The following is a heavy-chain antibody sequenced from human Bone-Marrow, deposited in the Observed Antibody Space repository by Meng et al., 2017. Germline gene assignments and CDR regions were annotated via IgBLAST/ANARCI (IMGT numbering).Heavy chain of an antibody. Sequence: QVQLVESGGGVVQPGRSLRLSCAASGFTFSTYAIPWVRQAPGKGLEWVAIISYDGSNEKYADSVKGRFTISRDNSKNTLYLQMNSLRAEDTAVYYCARQYSYGSVDYWGQGTLVTVSS. CDR3: ARQYSYGSVDY. V-gene: IGHV3-30*03. D-gene: IGHD5-18*01. CDR2: ISYDGSNE. J-gene: IGHJ4*02. CDR1: GFTFSTYA.